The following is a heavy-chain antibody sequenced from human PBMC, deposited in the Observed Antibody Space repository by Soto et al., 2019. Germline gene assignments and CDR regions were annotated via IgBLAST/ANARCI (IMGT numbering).Heavy chain of an antibody. CDR3: AKARQTMIVVAPPVQH. CDR1: GFTFSSYG. V-gene: IGHV3-30*18. J-gene: IGHJ1*01. Sequence: PGGSLRLSCAASGFTFSSYGMHWVRQAPGKGLEWAAVISHDGNNKNYADSVRGRFTISRDNSKNTLYLQMNSLRAEDTAVYYCAKARQTMIVVAPPVQHWGQGTLVTVSS. CDR2: ISHDGNNK. D-gene: IGHD3-22*01.